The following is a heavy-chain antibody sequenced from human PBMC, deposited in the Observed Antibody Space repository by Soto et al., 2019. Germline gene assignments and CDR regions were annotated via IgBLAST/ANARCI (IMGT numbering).Heavy chain of an antibody. D-gene: IGHD2-2*01. V-gene: IGHV3-23*01. CDR2: ISGSGGST. CDR3: AKEADIVVVPAAPSEGYTDV. Sequence: GGSLRLSCAASGFTFSDYYMSWIRQAPGKGLEWVSAISGSGGSTYYADSVKGRFTISRDNSKNTLYLQMNSLRAEDTAVYYCAKEADIVVVPAAPSEGYTDVWGKGTTVTVSS. CDR1: GFTFSDYY. J-gene: IGHJ6*03.